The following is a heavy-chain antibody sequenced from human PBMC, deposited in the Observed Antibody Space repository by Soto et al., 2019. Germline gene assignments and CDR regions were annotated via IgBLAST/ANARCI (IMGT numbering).Heavy chain of an antibody. CDR3: AMDSSPYTWGPGY. CDR1: GFSVTTNY. J-gene: IGHJ4*02. CDR2: IYSGGRT. Sequence: GGSLRLSCAASGFSVTTNYMTWVRQAPGKGLGWVSVIYSGGRTYYADSVKGRFTISRNTPKSTVYLQMNSLRAEDTAVYYCAMDSSPYTWGPGYWGQGTLVTVSS. V-gene: IGHV3-66*01. D-gene: IGHD1-20*01.